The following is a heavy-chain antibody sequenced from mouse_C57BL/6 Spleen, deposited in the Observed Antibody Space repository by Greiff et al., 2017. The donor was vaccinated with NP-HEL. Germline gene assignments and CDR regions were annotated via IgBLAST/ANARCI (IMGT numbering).Heavy chain of an antibody. CDR3: SRHFSY. Sequence: EVQVVESGGGLVQPGGSLKLSCAASGFTFSYYYMYWVRQTPEKRLEWVAYISNGGGSTYYPDTVKGRFTISRDNAKNTLYLQMSRLKSEDTAMYYCSRHFSYWGQGTLVTVST. J-gene: IGHJ3*01. CDR2: ISNGGGST. V-gene: IGHV5-12*01. CDR1: GFTFSYYY.